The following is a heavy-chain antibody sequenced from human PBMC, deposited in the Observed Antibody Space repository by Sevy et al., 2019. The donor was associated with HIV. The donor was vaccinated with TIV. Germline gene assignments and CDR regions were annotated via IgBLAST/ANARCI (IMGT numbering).Heavy chain of an antibody. V-gene: IGHV4-61*02. J-gene: IGHJ4*02. CDR3: ARDILVAGQWRNFDY. CDR2: IYTSGST. D-gene: IGHD6-19*01. Sequence: SETLSLTCTVSGDSISSSNYYWNWIRQPAEEGLEWIGRIYTSGSTNYNPSLKSRVTISVDTSKNQFSLKLRSVTAADTAVYYCARDILVAGQWRNFDYWGQGTLVTVSS. CDR1: GDSISSSNYY.